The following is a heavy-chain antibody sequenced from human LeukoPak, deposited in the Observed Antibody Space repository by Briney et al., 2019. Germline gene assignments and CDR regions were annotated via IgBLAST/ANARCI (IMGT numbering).Heavy chain of an antibody. CDR3: ASADFWSGYYGWGYYGMDV. CDR2: INPNSGGT. CDR1: GYTFTSYD. V-gene: IGHV1-2*06. D-gene: IGHD3-3*01. J-gene: IGHJ6*02. Sequence: ASVKVSCKASGYTFTSYDINWVRQATGQGLEWMGRINPNSGGTNYAQKFQGRVTMTRDTSISTAYMELSRLRSDDTAVYYCASADFWSGYYGWGYYGMDVWGQGTTVTVSS.